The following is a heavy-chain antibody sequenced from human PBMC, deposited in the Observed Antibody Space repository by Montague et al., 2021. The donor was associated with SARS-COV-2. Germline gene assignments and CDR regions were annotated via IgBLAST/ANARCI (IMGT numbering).Heavy chain of an antibody. CDR1: GDSVSSSDHY. CDR3: ARRRLREDYFGF. V-gene: IGHV4-39*01. D-gene: IGHD4-17*01. Sequence: SETLSLTCTVSGDSVSSSDHYWGWIRQPPGKGLEWLGIVYYSGYTYYXXXFKGRVTISIDASKNQFSLKLNSLTATDTAIYHCARRRLREDYFGFWGQGTLLTVSS. J-gene: IGHJ4*02. CDR2: VYYSGYT.